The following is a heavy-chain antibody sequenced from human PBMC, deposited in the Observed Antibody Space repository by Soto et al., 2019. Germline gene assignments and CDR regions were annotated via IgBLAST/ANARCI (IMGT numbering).Heavy chain of an antibody. Sequence: ASVKVSCKASGGTFSSYAISWVRQAPGQGLEWMGGIIPIFGTANYAQKFQGRVTITADESTSTAYMELSSLRSEDTAVYYCARAWRAVAGQVYFDYWRQGTLVGVCS. J-gene: IGHJ4*02. V-gene: IGHV1-69*13. CDR2: IIPIFGTA. D-gene: IGHD6-19*01. CDR1: GGTFSSYA. CDR3: ARAWRAVAGQVYFDY.